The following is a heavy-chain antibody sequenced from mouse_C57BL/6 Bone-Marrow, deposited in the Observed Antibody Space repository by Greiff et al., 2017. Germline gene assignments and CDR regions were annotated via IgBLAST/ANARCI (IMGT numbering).Heavy chain of an antibody. CDR1: GFTFSDYY. D-gene: IGHD1-1*01. CDR3: ARGGYYYGSSYDWVAY. CDR2: INYDGSST. V-gene: IGHV5-16*01. Sequence: EVKLMESEGGLVQPGSSMKLSCTASGFTFSDYYMAWVRQVPEKGLEWVANINYDGSSTYYLDSLKSRFILARDNAKNILYLQMSSLKSEDTATYYCARGGYYYGSSYDWVAYWGQGTLVTVSA. J-gene: IGHJ3*01.